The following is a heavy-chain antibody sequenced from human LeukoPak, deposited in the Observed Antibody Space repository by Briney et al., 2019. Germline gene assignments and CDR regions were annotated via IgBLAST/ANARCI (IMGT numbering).Heavy chain of an antibody. Sequence: GGSLRLSCVASGFMFSIYAMSWVRQAPGEGLEWVSSISDNGGSTYYADSVKGRFTISKDNAKNTLYLQMNSLRAEDTAVYYCAGDGIAPDAFDIWGQGTMVTVSS. CDR2: ISDNGGST. CDR3: AGDGIAPDAFDI. V-gene: IGHV3-23*01. J-gene: IGHJ3*02. D-gene: IGHD5-24*01. CDR1: GFMFSIYA.